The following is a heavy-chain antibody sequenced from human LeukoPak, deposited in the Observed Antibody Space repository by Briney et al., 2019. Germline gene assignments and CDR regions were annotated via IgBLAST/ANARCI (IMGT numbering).Heavy chain of an antibody. CDR2: IYTSGST. CDR1: GGSISSYY. V-gene: IGHV4-4*07. CDR3: AREIRIAAAVSYYMDV. Sequence: PSETLSLTCTVSGGSISSYYWSWIRQPAGKGLEWIGRIYTSGSTNYNPSLKSRVTMSVDTSKNQFSLKLSSVTAADTAVYYCAREIRIAAAVSYYMDVWGKGTTVTVSS. J-gene: IGHJ6*03. D-gene: IGHD6-13*01.